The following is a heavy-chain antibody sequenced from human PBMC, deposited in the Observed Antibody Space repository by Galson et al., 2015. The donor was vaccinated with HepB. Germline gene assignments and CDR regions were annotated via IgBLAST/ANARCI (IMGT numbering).Heavy chain of an antibody. V-gene: IGHV3-23*01. D-gene: IGHD1-26*01. CDR1: GFTFRNYA. CDR2: ISGGGDST. CDR3: VKDGGEWEPAC. J-gene: IGHJ4*02. Sequence: SLRLSCAASGFTFRNYAMSWVRQAPGKGLEWVSAISGGGDSTYYADSVKGRFIISRDNSRNTLYLQMNSVRADDTAVYYCVKDGGEWEPACWGQGTLVTVSS.